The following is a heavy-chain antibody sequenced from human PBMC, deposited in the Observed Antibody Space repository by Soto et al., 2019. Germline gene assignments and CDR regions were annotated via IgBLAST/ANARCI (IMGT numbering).Heavy chain of an antibody. CDR1: GYTFTNYD. V-gene: IGHV1-8*01. CDR2: MNPNNGDS. CDR3: ARVGQGRIGP. J-gene: IGHJ5*02. Sequence: QVQLVQSGAEVKEPGASVKVSCKASGYTFTNYDINWVRQATGQGPEWMGWMNPNNGDSGSAQKFQGRVTLTRDTAIKTAHMELRRLRPEYTAVYYCARVGQGRIGPWGQGTQVTVSS.